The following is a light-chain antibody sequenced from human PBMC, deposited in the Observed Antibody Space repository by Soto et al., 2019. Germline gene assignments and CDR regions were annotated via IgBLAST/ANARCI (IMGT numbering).Light chain of an antibody. Sequence: SYELTQPPSVSVAPGKTARITCGGNNIGSKSVHWYQQKPGQAPVLVIYYDSDRPSGIPERFSGSNSGNTATLTISRVEAGHEADYYCQVWDSSSDHLYVFGTGTKLTVL. V-gene: IGLV3-21*04. CDR3: QVWDSSSDHLYV. CDR1: NIGSKS. J-gene: IGLJ1*01. CDR2: YDS.